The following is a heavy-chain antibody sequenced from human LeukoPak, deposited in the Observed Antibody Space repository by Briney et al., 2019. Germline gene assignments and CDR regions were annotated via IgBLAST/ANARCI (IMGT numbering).Heavy chain of an antibody. CDR1: GLSFSDYY. J-gene: IGHJ4*02. CDR2: IKNKANSYTT. Sequence: GGSLRLSCAASGLSFSDYYMDWVRQAPGKGLELVARIKNKANSYTTHYAESVRGRFTISRDDSKNSLYLQMNSLKTADTAVYYCVDLGSTVGYWGQGTLVTVSS. CDR3: VDLGSTVGY. V-gene: IGHV3-72*01. D-gene: IGHD4-23*01.